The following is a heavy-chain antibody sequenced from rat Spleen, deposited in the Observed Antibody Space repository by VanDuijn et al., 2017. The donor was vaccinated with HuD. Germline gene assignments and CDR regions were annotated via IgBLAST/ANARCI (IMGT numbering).Heavy chain of an antibody. CDR2: ISYEGSST. J-gene: IGHJ2*01. V-gene: IGHV5-22*01. D-gene: IGHD1-9*01. Sequence: EVQLVESGGGLVQPGRSMKLSCAASGFTFSDYYMAWVRQAPKKGLEWVASISYEGSSTYYRDSVKGRFTISRDNLESNLYLQMDSLRSEDTAAYYCVRHGYTDYFDSWGQGVMVTVSS. CDR3: VRHGYTDYFDS. CDR1: GFTFSDYY.